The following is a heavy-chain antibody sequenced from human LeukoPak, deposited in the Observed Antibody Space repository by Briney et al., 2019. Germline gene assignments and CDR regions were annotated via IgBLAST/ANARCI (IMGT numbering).Heavy chain of an antibody. Sequence: SGGSLRLSCAATGFTSVNYAMSWVRQAPGKGLEWVSGISASGGSTYYADSVKGRFTISRDNSKNTLYLQMNSLRAEGTAIYYCAKDYGSSSTNWFDPWGQGTLVTVSS. CDR1: GFTSVNYA. CDR2: ISASGGST. J-gene: IGHJ5*02. V-gene: IGHV3-23*01. D-gene: IGHD6-6*01. CDR3: AKDYGSSSTNWFDP.